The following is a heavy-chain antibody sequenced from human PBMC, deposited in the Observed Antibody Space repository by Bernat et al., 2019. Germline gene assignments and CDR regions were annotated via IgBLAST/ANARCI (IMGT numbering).Heavy chain of an antibody. CDR1: GGTFSSYA. J-gene: IGHJ4*02. Sequence: QVQLVQSGAEVKKPGSSVKVSCKASGGTFSSYAISWVRQAPGQGLEWRGGIIPIFGTANYAQKFQGRVTITADESTSSAYMELSRLRSEDTAVYYCARDHEGATPGGYWGQGTLVTVSS. CDR3: ARDHEGATPGGY. V-gene: IGHV1-69*12. D-gene: IGHD1-26*01. CDR2: IIPIFGTA.